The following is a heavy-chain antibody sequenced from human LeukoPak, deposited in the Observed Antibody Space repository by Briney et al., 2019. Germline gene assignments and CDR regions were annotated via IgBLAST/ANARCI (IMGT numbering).Heavy chain of an antibody. CDR2: ISAYNGNT. CDR3: ARDQHYDYVWGSYTNFDY. Sequence: ASVKVSCKASGYTFTGYYIHWVRQAPGQGLEWMGWISAYNGNTNYAQKLQGRVTMTTDTSTSTAYMELRSLRSDDTAVYYCARDQHYDYVWGSYTNFDYWGQGTLVTVSS. CDR1: GYTFTGYY. V-gene: IGHV1-18*04. J-gene: IGHJ4*02. D-gene: IGHD3-16*01.